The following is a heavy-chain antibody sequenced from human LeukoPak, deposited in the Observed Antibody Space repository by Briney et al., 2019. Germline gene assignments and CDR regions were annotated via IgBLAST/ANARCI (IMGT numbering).Heavy chain of an antibody. J-gene: IGHJ4*02. D-gene: IGHD2-15*01. CDR2: IYPGDSET. CDR3: ARKMGCSGGSCHYFDY. Sequence: GESLKISCKGSGYRFTSYWIGWVRQMPGKGLEWMGIIYPGDSETRNSPSFQGQVTISADKSINTAYLQWSSLKASDTAMYYCARKMGCSGGSCHYFDYWGQGTLVTVSS. V-gene: IGHV5-51*01. CDR1: GYRFTSYW.